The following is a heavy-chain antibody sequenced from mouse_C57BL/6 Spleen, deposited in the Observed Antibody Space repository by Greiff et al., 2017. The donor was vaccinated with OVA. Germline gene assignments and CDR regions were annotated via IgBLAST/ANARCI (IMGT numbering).Heavy chain of an antibody. CDR1: GYAFTNYL. CDR3: AREAQATFFDY. V-gene: IGHV1-54*01. Sequence: VKLLESGAELVRPGTSVKVSCKASGYAFTNYLIEWVKQRPGQGLEWIGVINPGSGGTNYNEKFKGKATLTADKSSSTTYMQLSSLTSEDSAVYFCAREAQATFFDYWGQGTTLTVSS. CDR2: INPGSGGT. J-gene: IGHJ2*01. D-gene: IGHD3-2*02.